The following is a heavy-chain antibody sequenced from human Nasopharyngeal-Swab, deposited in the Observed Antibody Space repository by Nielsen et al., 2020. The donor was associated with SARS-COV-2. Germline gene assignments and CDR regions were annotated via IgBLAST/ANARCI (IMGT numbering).Heavy chain of an antibody. CDR1: GFSFSSYA. V-gene: IGHV3-30*04. CDR3: ARRALQDYYFDY. Sequence: GGSLRLSCAASGFSFSSYAMHWVRQAPGKGLEWVAVASSDGRNKYYADSVKGRFTVSRDNSKNTLCLQMNSLRAEDTAVYYCARRALQDYYFDYWGQGTLVTVSS. J-gene: IGHJ4*02. CDR2: ASSDGRNK.